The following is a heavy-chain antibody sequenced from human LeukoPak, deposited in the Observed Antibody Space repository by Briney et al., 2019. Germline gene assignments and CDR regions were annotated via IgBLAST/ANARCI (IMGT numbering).Heavy chain of an antibody. CDR1: GFTFSSYS. Sequence: GGSLRLSCAASGFTFSSYSMNWVRQAPGKGLEWVSSISSSSSYIYHADSVKGRFTISRDNAKNSLYLQMNSLRAEDTAVYYCARDMSRTVTTGGVDYWGQGTLVTVSS. J-gene: IGHJ4*02. D-gene: IGHD4-17*01. V-gene: IGHV3-21*01. CDR3: ARDMSRTVTTGGVDY. CDR2: ISSSSSYI.